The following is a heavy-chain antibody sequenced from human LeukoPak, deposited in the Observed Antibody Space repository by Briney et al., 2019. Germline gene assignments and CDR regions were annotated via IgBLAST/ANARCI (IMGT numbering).Heavy chain of an antibody. CDR3: ARAQFGVVEGTGFDP. D-gene: IGHD3-3*01. CDR1: GYSISSGYY. V-gene: IGHV4-38-2*01. J-gene: IGHJ5*02. CDR2: INHSGST. Sequence: PSETLSLTCAVSGYSISSGYYWGWIRQPPGKGLEWIGEINHSGSTNYNPSLKSRVTISVDTSKNQFSLKLSSVTAADTAVYYCARAQFGVVEGTGFDPWGQGTLVTVSS.